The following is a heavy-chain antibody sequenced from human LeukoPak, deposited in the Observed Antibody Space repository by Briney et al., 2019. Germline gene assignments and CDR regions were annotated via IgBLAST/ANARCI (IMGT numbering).Heavy chain of an antibody. Sequence: SETLSLTCTVSGGSISSYYWSWIRQPPGKGLEWIGYIYYSGSTNYNPSLKSRVTISVDTSKNPFSLKLSSVTAADTAVYYCARERDTELLGVSFDYWGQGTLVTVSS. J-gene: IGHJ4*02. CDR3: ARERDTELLGVSFDY. V-gene: IGHV4-59*12. D-gene: IGHD1-26*01. CDR2: IYYSGST. CDR1: GGSISSYY.